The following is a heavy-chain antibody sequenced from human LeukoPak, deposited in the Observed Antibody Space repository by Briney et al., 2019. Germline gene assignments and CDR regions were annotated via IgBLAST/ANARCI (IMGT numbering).Heavy chain of an antibody. CDR2: ASGSGGST. CDR3: ARGYGSSRGWY. V-gene: IGHV3-23*01. CDR1: GFTFSSYA. J-gene: IGHJ4*02. Sequence: GGSLRLSCAASGFTFSSYAMSWVRQAPGKGLEWVSSASGSGGSTYYADPVKGRFTISRDNSKNTLYLQMNSLRAEDTAVYYCARGYGSSRGWYWGQGTLVTVSS. D-gene: IGHD6-6*01.